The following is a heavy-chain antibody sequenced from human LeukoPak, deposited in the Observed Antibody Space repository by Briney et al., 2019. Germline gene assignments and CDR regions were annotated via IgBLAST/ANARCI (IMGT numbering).Heavy chain of an antibody. CDR2: ITSGSSHI. J-gene: IGHJ6*03. D-gene: IGHD1-26*01. Sequence: PGGSLRLSCAASGFTVSSNYMNWVRQTRGQGLEWVSSITSGSSHIYYADSVEGRFTISRENAKSSLYLQMNSLRAEDTAVYYCARDPYSGSYGADYYYYMDVWGKGTTVTISS. CDR3: ARDPYSGSYGADYYYYMDV. CDR1: GFTVSSNY. V-gene: IGHV3-21*01.